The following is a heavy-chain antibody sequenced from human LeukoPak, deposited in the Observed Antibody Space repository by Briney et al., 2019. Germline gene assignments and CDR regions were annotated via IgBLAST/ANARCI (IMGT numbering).Heavy chain of an antibody. Sequence: SETLSLTCTVSGGSISSSSYYWGWIRQPPGKGLEWIGSIYYSGSTYYNPSLKSRVTISVDTSKNQFSLKLSSVTAADTAVYYCASRSSGSTPSYYYYYMDVWGKGTTVTVSS. CDR1: GGSISSSSYY. J-gene: IGHJ6*03. D-gene: IGHD3-22*01. V-gene: IGHV4-39*07. CDR2: IYYSGST. CDR3: ASRSSGSTPSYYYYYMDV.